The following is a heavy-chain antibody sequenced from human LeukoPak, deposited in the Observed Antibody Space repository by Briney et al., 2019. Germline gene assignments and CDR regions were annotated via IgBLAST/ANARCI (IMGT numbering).Heavy chain of an antibody. V-gene: IGHV4-59*01. CDR2: IYYSGST. D-gene: IGHD2-2*02. CDR3: ARGGDIVVVPAAIPFDY. Sequence: SETLSLTCTVSGVSISSYYWSWIRQPPGKGLEWIGYIYYSGSTNYNPSLKSRVTISVDTSKNQFSLKLSSVTAADTAVYYCARGGDIVVVPAAIPFDYWGQGTLVTVSS. J-gene: IGHJ4*02. CDR1: GVSISSYY.